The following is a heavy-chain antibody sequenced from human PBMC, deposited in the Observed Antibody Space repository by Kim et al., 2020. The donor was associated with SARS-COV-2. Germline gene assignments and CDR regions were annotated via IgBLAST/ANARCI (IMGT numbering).Heavy chain of an antibody. CDR1: GGSISSSNW. J-gene: IGHJ4*02. D-gene: IGHD3-22*01. Sequence: SETLSLTCAVSGGSISSSNWWSWVRQPPGKGLEWIGEIYHSGSTNYNPSLKSRVTISVDKSKNQFSLKLSSVTAADTAVYYCARETVNYYDSSGYYCHWGQGTLVTVSS. CDR2: IYHSGST. CDR3: ARETVNYYDSSGYYCH. V-gene: IGHV4-4*02.